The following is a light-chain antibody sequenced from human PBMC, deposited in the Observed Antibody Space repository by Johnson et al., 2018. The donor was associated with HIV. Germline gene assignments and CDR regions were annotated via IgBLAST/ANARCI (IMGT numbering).Light chain of an antibody. CDR2: DNN. V-gene: IGLV1-51*01. J-gene: IGLJ1*01. CDR1: SSNIGNNY. Sequence: QPVLTQPPSVSAAPGQKVTISCSGSSSNIGNNYVSWYQQLPGTAPKLLIYDNNKRPSGIPGRFSGSKSGPSATLGITGLQTGDEADYYCETWDTSLSAGVFGTGTKVTVL. CDR3: ETWDTSLSAGV.